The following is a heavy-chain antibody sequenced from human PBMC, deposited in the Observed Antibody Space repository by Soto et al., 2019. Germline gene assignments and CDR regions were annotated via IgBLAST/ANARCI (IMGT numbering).Heavy chain of an antibody. D-gene: IGHD1-20*01. J-gene: IGHJ5*02. V-gene: IGHV4-28*03. Sequence: SETLSLTCAVSGYSISSSNWWGWIRQPPGKGLEWIGYIYYSGSTHYNPPLKSRVTMSVDTSKNQFSLKLSSVTAVDTAVYYCARVDSSITGTTCWFDPWGQGTLVTVSS. CDR2: IYYSGST. CDR3: ARVDSSITGTTCWFDP. CDR1: GYSISSSNW.